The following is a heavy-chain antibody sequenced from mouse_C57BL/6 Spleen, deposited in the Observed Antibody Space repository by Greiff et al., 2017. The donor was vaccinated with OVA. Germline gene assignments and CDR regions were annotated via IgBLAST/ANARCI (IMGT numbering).Heavy chain of an antibody. V-gene: IGHV1-82*01. CDR2: IYPGDGDT. CDR1: GYAFSSSW. CDR3: ARWDDYPYAMDY. J-gene: IGHJ4*01. Sequence: QVQLQQSGPELVKPGASVKISCKASGYAFSSSWMNWVKQRPGKGLEWIGRIYPGDGDTNYNGKFKGKATLTADKSSSTAYMQLSSLTSEDSAVYVCARWDDYPYAMDYWGQGTSVTVSS. D-gene: IGHD2-4*01.